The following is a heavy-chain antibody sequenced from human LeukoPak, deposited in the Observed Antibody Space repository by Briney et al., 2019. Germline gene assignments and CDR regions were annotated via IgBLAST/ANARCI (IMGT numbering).Heavy chain of an antibody. CDR2: MPYNGGA. D-gene: IGHD2-2*01. J-gene: IGHJ3*02. CDR3: AREVNVPAGSDGFDI. V-gene: IGHV4-30-4*01. Sequence: SETLSLTCTVSGDSITSANYFWRWIRQPRGEDLEWIEYMPYNGGASYNPSLKRRATISLDTSKNEFSLSLSSVTAPDTATYYCAREVNVPAGSDGFDIWGQGTMVTVSP. CDR1: GDSITSANYF.